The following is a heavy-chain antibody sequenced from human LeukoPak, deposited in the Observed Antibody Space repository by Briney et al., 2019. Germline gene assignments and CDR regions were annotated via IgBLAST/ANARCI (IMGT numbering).Heavy chain of an antibody. Sequence: GGSLRLSCAASGFTFSSYSMNWVRQAPGKGLEWVSSISSSSSYIYYADSVKGRFTISRDNAKNSLYLQMNSLRAEDTAVYYCARDTSRGDDAFDIWGQGTMVTVSS. CDR3: ARDTSRGDDAFDI. CDR1: GFTFSSYS. V-gene: IGHV3-21*01. CDR2: ISSSSSYI. J-gene: IGHJ3*02. D-gene: IGHD3-10*01.